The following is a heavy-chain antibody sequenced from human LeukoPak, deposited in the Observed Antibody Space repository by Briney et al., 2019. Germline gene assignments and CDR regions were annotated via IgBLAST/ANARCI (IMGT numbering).Heavy chain of an antibody. CDR2: ISSSSSYI. Sequence: PGGSLRLSCAASGFTFSSYCMNWVRQAPGKGLEWVSSISSSSSYIYYADSVKGRFTISRDNAKNSLYLQMNSLRAEDTAVYYCARDDYYDTSAHSDDALDIWGQGTMVTVSS. CDR1: GFTFSSYC. CDR3: ARDDYYDTSAHSDDALDI. D-gene: IGHD3-22*01. J-gene: IGHJ3*02. V-gene: IGHV3-21*01.